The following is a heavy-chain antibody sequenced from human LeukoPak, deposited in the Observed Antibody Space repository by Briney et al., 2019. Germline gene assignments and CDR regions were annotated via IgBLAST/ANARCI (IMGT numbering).Heavy chain of an antibody. Sequence: GGSLRLSCTASGFTFGDYAMSWVRQAPGKGLEWVGFIRSKAYGGTTEYAASVKGRFTISRDDSKSIAYLQMNSLKTEDTAVYYCTRGPYVSYAFDIWGQGTMVTVSS. CDR2: IRSKAYGGTT. D-gene: IGHD3-16*01. CDR3: TRGPYVSYAFDI. CDR1: GFTFGDYA. V-gene: IGHV3-49*04. J-gene: IGHJ3*02.